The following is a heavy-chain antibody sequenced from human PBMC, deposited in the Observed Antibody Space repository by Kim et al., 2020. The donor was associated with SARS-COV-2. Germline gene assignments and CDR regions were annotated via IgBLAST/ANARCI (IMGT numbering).Heavy chain of an antibody. CDR1: GFTFSSYN. Sequence: GGSLRLSCAASGFTFSSYNMNWVRQAPGKGLEWVSSISSSSSYIYYADSMKGRFTISRDNAKNSLYLQMNSLRAEDTAVYYCARTVLINYDFWSGYYNDPGYWGQGTLVTVSS. V-gene: IGHV3-21*01. D-gene: IGHD3-3*01. J-gene: IGHJ4*02. CDR2: ISSSSSYI. CDR3: ARTVLINYDFWSGYYNDPGY.